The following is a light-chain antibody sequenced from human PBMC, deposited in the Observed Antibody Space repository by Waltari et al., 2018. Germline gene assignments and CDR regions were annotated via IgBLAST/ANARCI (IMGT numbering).Light chain of an antibody. CDR1: QPSSVW. V-gene: IGKV1-12*01. Sequence: DIQMTQSPSSVSASVGDRVTITCRASQPSSVWLAWYPLKPGEAPKRLMNAASRWQSGVPSRFSGSASGTEFTLTIRSLQPEDVATYYCQRALSYPYTFGQGTKLEIK. CDR2: AAS. J-gene: IGKJ2*01. CDR3: QRALSYPYT.